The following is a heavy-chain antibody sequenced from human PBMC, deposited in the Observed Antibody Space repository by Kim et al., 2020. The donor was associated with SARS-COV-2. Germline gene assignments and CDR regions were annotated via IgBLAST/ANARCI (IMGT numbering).Heavy chain of an antibody. CDR2: INHSGST. CDR3: ARAPYYYGSGSYYKAHDY. V-gene: IGHV4-34*01. D-gene: IGHD3-10*01. J-gene: IGHJ4*02. CDR1: GGSFSGYY. Sequence: SETLSLICAVYGGSFSGYYWSWIRQPPGKGLEWIGEINHSGSTNYNPSLKSRVTISVDTSKNQFSLKLSSVTAADTAVYYCARAPYYYGSGSYYKAHDYWGQGTLVTVSS.